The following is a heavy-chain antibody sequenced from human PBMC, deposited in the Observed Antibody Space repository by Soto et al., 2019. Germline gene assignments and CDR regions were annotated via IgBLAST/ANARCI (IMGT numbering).Heavy chain of an antibody. CDR1: GGSISTFY. CDR2: IYYSGST. D-gene: IGHD6-19*01. J-gene: IGHJ4*02. V-gene: IGHV4-59*01. CDR3: ARSRNSGWIDY. Sequence: SETLSLTCTVPGGSISTFYWSWIRQSPGKGLEWLGYIYYSGSTDYHPSLKSRVSISVDTSRNQFFLKLSSLTAADTAVYYCARSRNSGWIDYWGQGTLVTVSS.